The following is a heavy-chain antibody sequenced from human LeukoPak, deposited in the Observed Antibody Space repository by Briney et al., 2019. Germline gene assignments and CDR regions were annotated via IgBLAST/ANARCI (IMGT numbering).Heavy chain of an antibody. CDR2: IYFSGST. CDR3: ARHVTLTGIPLRQPNWFDP. Sequence: SETLSLTCTVSGGSVNSGSFYWRWLRQPPGKGLEWIGYIYFSGSTNYNPSLRSRVTMSVDTSRNQFSLKLSSVTAADTAVYYCARHVTLTGIPLRQPNWFDPWGQGTLVTVSS. CDR1: GGSVNSGSFY. D-gene: IGHD6-13*01. J-gene: IGHJ5*02. V-gene: IGHV4-61*01.